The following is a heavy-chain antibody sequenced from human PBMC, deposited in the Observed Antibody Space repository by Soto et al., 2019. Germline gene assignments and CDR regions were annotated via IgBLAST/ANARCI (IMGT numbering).Heavy chain of an antibody. J-gene: IGHJ4*02. V-gene: IGHV4-39*01. CDR3: ARGLSSPSATGV. D-gene: IGHD6-6*01. Sequence: QLQLQESGPGLVKPSETLSLTCTVSGASVSSSSNYCGWIRQPPGKGLEWIGSVHNGGSTYYSPSLKSRVTISADTSKNQFSLNLSSVTAADTAVYYCARGLSSPSATGVWGQGTLVTVSS. CDR1: GASVSSSSNY. CDR2: VHNGGST.